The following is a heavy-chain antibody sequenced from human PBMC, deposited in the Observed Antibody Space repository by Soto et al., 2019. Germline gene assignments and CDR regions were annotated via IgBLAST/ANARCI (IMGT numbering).Heavy chain of an antibody. D-gene: IGHD3-3*01. J-gene: IGHJ6*03. V-gene: IGHV1-18*01. Sequence: ASVKVSCKASGYTFTSYGISWVRQAPGQGLEWMGWISAYNGNTYYAQKLQGRVTMTTDTSTSTAYMELRSLRSDDTAVYYCARGGDDDFWSGHNYYYYYMDVWGKGTTVTVSS. CDR1: GYTFTSYG. CDR2: ISAYNGNT. CDR3: ARGGDDDFWSGHNYYYYYMDV.